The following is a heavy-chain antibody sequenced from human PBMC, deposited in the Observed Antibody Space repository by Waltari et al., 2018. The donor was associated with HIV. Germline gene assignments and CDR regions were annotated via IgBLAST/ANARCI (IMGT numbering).Heavy chain of an antibody. V-gene: IGHV3-23*01. CDR2: RSRSDLET. J-gene: IGHJ4*02. Sequence: EVQLSESGGGLVQPGESLRLSCVGSDFNVTTYDMAWVRQTPGGELHWVSSRSRSDLETYYADSVKGRFSVSRDDAENTLHLHMDRLTVDDTALYYCVRVAATASAPFDLWGQGTLVTVSS. D-gene: IGHD3-3*01. CDR1: DFNVTTYD. CDR3: VRVAATASAPFDL.